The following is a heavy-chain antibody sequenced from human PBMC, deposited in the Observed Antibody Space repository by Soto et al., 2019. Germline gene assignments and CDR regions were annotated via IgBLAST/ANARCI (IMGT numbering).Heavy chain of an antibody. Sequence: GASVKVSCKVSGYPLTELSMHWVRQAPGKGLEWMGGFDPEDGETIYAQKFQGRVTMTEDTSTDTAYMELSSLRSEDTAVYYCATDGTGVYDSSGPSDAFDIWGQGTMVTVS. CDR2: FDPEDGET. J-gene: IGHJ3*02. CDR1: GYPLTELS. CDR3: ATDGTGVYDSSGPSDAFDI. D-gene: IGHD3-22*01. V-gene: IGHV1-24*01.